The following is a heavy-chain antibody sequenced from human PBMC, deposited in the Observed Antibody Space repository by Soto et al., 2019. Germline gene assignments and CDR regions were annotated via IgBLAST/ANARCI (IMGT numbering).Heavy chain of an antibody. J-gene: IGHJ5*02. V-gene: IGHV1-2*02. CDR2: INAHSGGT. D-gene: IGHD6-6*01. CDR3: AKDLTRQLAYWLDP. Sequence: GASVKVSCKASGDTFTANYIHWLRQAPGQGLEWMGWINAHSGGTEYAQKFQGRVTLTRDTSIATAYLTLTSLTSDDTALYYCAKDLTRQLAYWLDPWGQGTQVTVSS. CDR1: GDTFTANY.